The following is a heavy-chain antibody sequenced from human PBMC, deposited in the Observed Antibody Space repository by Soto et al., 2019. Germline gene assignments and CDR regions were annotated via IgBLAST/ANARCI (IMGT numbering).Heavy chain of an antibody. CDR3: AKDRLGNWNYRFDP. D-gene: IGHD1-7*01. Sequence: EVQLLESGGGLVQPGGSLRLSCAASGFTFSSYAMSWVRQAPGKGLEWVSAISGSGGSTYYADSVKGRFTISRDNSKNSLDLQMTSQRAEDTAVYYCAKDRLGNWNYRFDPWGQGTLVTVSS. CDR2: ISGSGGST. J-gene: IGHJ5*02. V-gene: IGHV3-23*01. CDR1: GFTFSSYA.